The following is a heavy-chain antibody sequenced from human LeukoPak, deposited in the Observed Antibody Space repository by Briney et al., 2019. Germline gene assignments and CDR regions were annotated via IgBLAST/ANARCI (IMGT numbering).Heavy chain of an antibody. CDR2: IYPDDSDT. V-gene: IGHV5-51*01. D-gene: IGHD3-16*01. CDR1: GYSFTSYW. Sequence: GESLKISCKGSGYSFTSYWIGWVRQMPGKGLEWMGIIYPDDSDTRYSPSFQGQVTISADKSISTAYLQWSSLKASDTAMYYCARSIRGSYAEYYYYYMDVWGKGTTVTVSS. J-gene: IGHJ6*03. CDR3: ARSIRGSYAEYYYYYMDV.